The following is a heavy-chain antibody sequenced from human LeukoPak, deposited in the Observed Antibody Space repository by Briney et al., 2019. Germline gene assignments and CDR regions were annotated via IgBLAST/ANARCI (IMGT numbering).Heavy chain of an antibody. CDR1: GYTFSGSA. CDR2: IRSKANSYAT. CDR3: TSVVVVTAIHGDY. D-gene: IGHD2-21*02. Sequence: GGSLRLSCAASGYTFSGSAMHWVRQASGKGLEWVGRIRSKANSYATAYAASVKGRFTISRDDSKNTAYLQMNSLKTEDTAVYYCTSVVVVTAIHGDYWGQGTLVTVSS. J-gene: IGHJ4*02. V-gene: IGHV3-73*01.